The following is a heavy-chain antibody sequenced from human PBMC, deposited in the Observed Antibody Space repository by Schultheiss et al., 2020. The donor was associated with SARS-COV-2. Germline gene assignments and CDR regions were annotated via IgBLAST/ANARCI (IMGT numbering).Heavy chain of an antibody. CDR1: GGSISSYY. CDR2: IYYSGST. J-gene: IGHJ4*02. V-gene: IGHV4-59*12. CDR3: AREGYDFWSGYRGPTDY. D-gene: IGHD3-3*01. Sequence: SETLSLTCTVSGGSISSYYWGWIRQPPGKGLEWIGSIYYSGSTNYNPSLKSRVTISVDTSKNQFSLKLSSVTAADTAVYYCAREGYDFWSGYRGPTDYWGQGTLVTVSS.